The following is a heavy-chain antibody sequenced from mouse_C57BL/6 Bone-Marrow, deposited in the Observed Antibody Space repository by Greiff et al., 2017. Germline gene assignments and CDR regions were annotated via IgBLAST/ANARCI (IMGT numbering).Heavy chain of an antibody. CDR2: IHPNSGST. CDR3: ASYGSSYPFAY. Sequence: VQLQQPGAELVKPGASVKLSCKASGYTFTSYWMHWVKQRPGQGLEWIGMIHPNSGSTNYNEKFKSKATLTVDKSSSTAYMQLSSLTSEDSAVYYCASYGSSYPFAYWGQGTLVTVSA. D-gene: IGHD1-1*01. CDR1: GYTFTSYW. J-gene: IGHJ3*01. V-gene: IGHV1-64*01.